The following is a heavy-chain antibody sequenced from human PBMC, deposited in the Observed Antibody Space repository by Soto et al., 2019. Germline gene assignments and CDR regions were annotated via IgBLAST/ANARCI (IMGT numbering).Heavy chain of an antibody. CDR3: ARLPGYCSGGSCYNDY. D-gene: IGHD2-15*01. CDR1: GGSIISSSYY. J-gene: IGHJ4*02. CDR2: INYSEST. Sequence: PSETLSLTCTVSGGSIISSSYYWIRIRQPPGKRLEGNGSINYSESTNYNPTLKSRVTISVDTSKNQLSLKLSSVTAADTAVFFCARLPGYCSGGSCYNDYWGQGTLVTVSS. V-gene: IGHV4-39*01.